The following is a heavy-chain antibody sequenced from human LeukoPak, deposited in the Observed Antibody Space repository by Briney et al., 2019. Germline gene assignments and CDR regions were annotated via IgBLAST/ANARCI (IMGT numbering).Heavy chain of an antibody. Sequence: PSETLSLTCAVYGGSFSGYYWSWIRQPPGKGLEWIGEINHSGSTNYNPSLTRRVTISVDTSKNQFSLKLSSVTAADMAVYYCARGESYYYDSSGYYLAYYGMDVWGQGTTVTVSS. V-gene: IGHV4-34*01. D-gene: IGHD3-22*01. CDR2: INHSGST. J-gene: IGHJ6*02. CDR3: ARGESYYYDSSGYYLAYYGMDV. CDR1: GGSFSGYY.